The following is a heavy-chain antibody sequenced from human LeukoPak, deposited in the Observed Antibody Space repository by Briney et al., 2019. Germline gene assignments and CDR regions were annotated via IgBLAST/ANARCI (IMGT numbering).Heavy chain of an antibody. Sequence: LSLTCTVSGFSISSGYYWGWIRPPPGKGLEWVSYISSSSSTIYYADSVEGRFTISRDNAKNSLYLQMNSLRAEDTAVYYCARSRFDYWGQGTLVTVSS. CDR3: ARSRFDY. D-gene: IGHD6-13*01. V-gene: IGHV3-11*04. CDR1: GFSISSGYY. CDR2: ISSSSSTI. J-gene: IGHJ4*02.